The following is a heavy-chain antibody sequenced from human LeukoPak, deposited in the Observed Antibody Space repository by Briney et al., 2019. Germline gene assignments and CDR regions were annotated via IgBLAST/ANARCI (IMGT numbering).Heavy chain of an antibody. Sequence: ASVRSSCKISGYTLTELSMHWVRHAPGKGRERMGGFDPEDGETIYAQKLQGRVTMSEDTSTDTAYMELSSLRSEDTAVYYCATGVHSYGHDYWGQGTLVTVSS. J-gene: IGHJ4*02. CDR3: ATGVHSYGHDY. CDR2: FDPEDGET. V-gene: IGHV1-24*01. CDR1: GYTLTELS. D-gene: IGHD5-18*01.